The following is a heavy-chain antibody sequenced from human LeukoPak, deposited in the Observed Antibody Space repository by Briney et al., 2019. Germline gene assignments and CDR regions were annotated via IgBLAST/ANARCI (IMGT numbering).Heavy chain of an antibody. J-gene: IGHJ4*02. CDR3: ARYGLIRGFEY. V-gene: IGHV4-59*01. D-gene: IGHD3-16*01. Sequence: SQTLSLTCTVSGGSISSYYWSWIRQPPGKELEWIGYIYYSGSTNYSPSLKSRVTISVDTSKNQFSLKLSSVTAADTAVYYCARYGLIRGFEYWGQGTLVTVSS. CDR1: GGSISSYY. CDR2: IYYSGST.